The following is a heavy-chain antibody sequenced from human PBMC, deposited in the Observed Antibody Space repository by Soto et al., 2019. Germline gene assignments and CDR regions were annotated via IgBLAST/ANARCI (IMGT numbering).Heavy chain of an antibody. Sequence: SETLSLTCAVSGYPISSGYYCGWIRQPPGKGLEWIGIIHHSGSTYYNPSLRSRITISVDTSKNQFSLKMPSVTAADTAVYYCARSSGYVPGGYWGQGILVTVSS. V-gene: IGHV4-38-2*01. CDR3: ARSSGYVPGGY. CDR1: GYPISSGYY. D-gene: IGHD5-12*01. J-gene: IGHJ4*02. CDR2: IHHSGST.